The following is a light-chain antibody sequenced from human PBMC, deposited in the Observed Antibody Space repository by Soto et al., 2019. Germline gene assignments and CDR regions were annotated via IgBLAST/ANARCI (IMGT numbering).Light chain of an antibody. CDR3: QVWDSSSDHPGV. Sequence: SYELTQPPSVSVAPGQTARITCGGANIGSKSVHWYQQRPGQAPGVVVYDYSDRPSGIPERFSGSNSGNTATLTISGVEDGDEADYYCQVWDSSSDHPGVFGGGTKLTVL. J-gene: IGLJ2*01. CDR2: DYS. CDR1: NIGSKS. V-gene: IGLV3-21*02.